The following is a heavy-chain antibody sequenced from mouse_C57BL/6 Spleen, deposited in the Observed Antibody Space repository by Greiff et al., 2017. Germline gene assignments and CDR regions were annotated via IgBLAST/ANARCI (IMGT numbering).Heavy chain of an antibody. V-gene: IGHV1-82*01. CDR3: ARFIVTTRYDMDY. Sequence: QVQLQQSGPELVKPGASVKISCKASGYAFSSSWMNWVKQRPGKGLEWIGRIYPGDGDTNYNGKFKGKATLTADKSSSTAYMQLSSLTSEDSAVYFCARFIVTTRYDMDYWGQGTSVTVSS. D-gene: IGHD2-5*01. CDR1: GYAFSSSW. J-gene: IGHJ4*01. CDR2: IYPGDGDT.